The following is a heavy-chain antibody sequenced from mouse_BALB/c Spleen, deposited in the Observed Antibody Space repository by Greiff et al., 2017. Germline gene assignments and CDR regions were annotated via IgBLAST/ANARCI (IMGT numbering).Heavy chain of an antibody. CDR2: IRNKANGYTT. CDR1: GFTFTDYY. Sequence: EVKLVESGGGLVQPGGSLRLSCATSGFTFTDYYMSWVRQPPGKALEWLGFIRNKANGYTTEYSASVKGRFTISRDNSQSILYLQMNTLRAEDSATYYCARNWDRDDWGQGTTVTVAS. CDR3: ARNWDRDD. V-gene: IGHV7-3*02. J-gene: IGHJ2*01. D-gene: IGHD4-1*01.